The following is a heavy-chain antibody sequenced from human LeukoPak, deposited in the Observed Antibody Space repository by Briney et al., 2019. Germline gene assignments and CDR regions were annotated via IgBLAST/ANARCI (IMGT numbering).Heavy chain of an antibody. CDR2: ISSSGGTT. CDR3: AKDGMYSSSSSYYFDY. D-gene: IGHD6-6*01. V-gene: IGHV3-23*01. J-gene: IGHJ4*02. CDR1: GFTFSSYA. Sequence: GGSLGLSCAASGFTFSSYAMSWVRQAPGKGLEWVSTISSSGGTTYYADSVKGRFTISRDISKNTLYLQMNSLSAEDTAVYYCAKDGMYSSSSSYYFDYWGQGTLVTVSS.